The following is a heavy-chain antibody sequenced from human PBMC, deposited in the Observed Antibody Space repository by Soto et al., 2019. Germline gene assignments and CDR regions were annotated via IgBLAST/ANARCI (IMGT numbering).Heavy chain of an antibody. V-gene: IGHV4-39*01. J-gene: IGHJ6*02. CDR1: GGSISSSSYY. CDR2: IYYSGST. CDR3: ARNCDGSGYLTGYYYGMDV. D-gene: IGHD5-18*01. Sequence: SETLSLTCTVSGGSISSSSYYWDWIRQPPGKGLEWIGSIYYSGSTYYNPSLKSRVTISVDTSKNQFSLKLSSVPAADTAVYYCARNCDGSGYLTGYYYGMDVWGQGTTVTVSS.